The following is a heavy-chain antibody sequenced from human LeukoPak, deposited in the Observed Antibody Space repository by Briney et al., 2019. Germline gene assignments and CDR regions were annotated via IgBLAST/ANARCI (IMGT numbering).Heavy chain of an antibody. V-gene: IGHV1-2*02. J-gene: IGHJ5*02. CDR1: GYTVTGYY. Sequence: ASVKVSCKASGYTVTGYYMHCVRQAPGQGVEWMGGINPNSGGANYAQKFQGRVTMTRDTSIRTASMELSRLRPDDTAVYYCARDFCEVTHGGGSCQTWRSWFDPWGQGTLVTVSS. D-gene: IGHD2-15*01. CDR2: INPNSGGA. CDR3: ARDFCEVTHGGGSCQTWRSWFDP.